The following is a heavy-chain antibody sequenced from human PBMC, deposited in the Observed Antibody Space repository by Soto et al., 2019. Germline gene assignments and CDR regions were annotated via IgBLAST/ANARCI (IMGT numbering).Heavy chain of an antibody. CDR2: IWYDGSNK. J-gene: IGHJ4*02. D-gene: IGHD2-15*01. V-gene: IGHV3-33*01. CDR1: GFTFSSYG. CDR3: ARGFGGYRTYFDY. Sequence: QVQLVESGGGVVQPGRSLRLSCAASGFTFSSYGMHWVRQATGKGLEWVAVIWYDGSNKYYADSVKGRFTISRDNSKNTLYLQMNSLRAEDTAVYYCARGFGGYRTYFDYWGQGTLVTVSS.